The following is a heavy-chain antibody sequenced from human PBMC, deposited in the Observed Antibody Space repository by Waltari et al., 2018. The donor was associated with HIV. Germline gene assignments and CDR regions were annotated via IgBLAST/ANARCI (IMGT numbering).Heavy chain of an antibody. V-gene: IGHV1-69*01. D-gene: IGHD3-22*01. CDR1: GGTFSSYA. J-gene: IGHJ2*01. CDR2: IIPIFGTA. CDR3: ARSDSSGYYTWYFDL. Sequence: QVQLVQSGAEVKKPGSSVKVSCKASGGTFSSYAISWVRPAPGQGLEWMGGIIPIFGTANYAQKFQGRVTITADESTSTAYMELSSLRSEDTAVYYCARSDSSGYYTWYFDLWGRGTLVTVSS.